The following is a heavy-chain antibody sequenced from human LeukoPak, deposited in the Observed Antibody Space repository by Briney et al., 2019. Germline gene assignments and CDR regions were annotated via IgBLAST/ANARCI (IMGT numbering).Heavy chain of an antibody. Sequence: ASVKVSCKASGYTFSSYGINWVRQAPGQGLEWMGWISVINNGNTRYAQNFQGRLTMTTDTSTTTAYMELRSLRSDDTAVYYCARFGYNVNYGMDVWGQGTTVTVSS. D-gene: IGHD1-1*01. J-gene: IGHJ6*02. CDR1: GYTFSSYG. CDR2: ISVINNGNT. CDR3: ARFGYNVNYGMDV. V-gene: IGHV1-18*01.